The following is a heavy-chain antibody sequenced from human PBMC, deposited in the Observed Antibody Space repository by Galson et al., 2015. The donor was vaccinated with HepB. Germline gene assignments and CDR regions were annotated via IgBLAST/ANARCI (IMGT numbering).Heavy chain of an antibody. J-gene: IGHJ5*02. Sequence: SVRLYCAASALTFNVYGMHWGRHERGKGLEWVAVISYDGSNKYYADSVKGRFTISRDNSKHTLYLQMNSLRAEDTTVYYCAKDGGYDFWSGLSHWFDPWGQGTLVTVSS. CDR1: ALTFNVYG. V-gene: IGHV3-30*18. D-gene: IGHD3-3*01. CDR2: ISYDGSNK. CDR3: AKDGGYDFWSGLSHWFDP.